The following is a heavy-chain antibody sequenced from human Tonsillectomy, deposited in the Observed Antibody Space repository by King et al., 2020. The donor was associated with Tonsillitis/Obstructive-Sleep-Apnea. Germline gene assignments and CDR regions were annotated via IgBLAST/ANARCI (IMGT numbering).Heavy chain of an antibody. CDR2: IYYSGST. CDR3: ARDRIDGWFDP. CDR1: GGSISSYY. V-gene: IGHV4-59*01. J-gene: IGHJ5*02. Sequence: VQLQESGPGLVKPSETLSLTCTVSGGSISSYYWSWIRQPPGKGLEWIGYIYYSGSTKYNPSLKSRVTISVDTSKNQFSLKLSSVTAADTAVYYCARDRIDGWFDPWGQGTLVTVSS. D-gene: IGHD2-15*01.